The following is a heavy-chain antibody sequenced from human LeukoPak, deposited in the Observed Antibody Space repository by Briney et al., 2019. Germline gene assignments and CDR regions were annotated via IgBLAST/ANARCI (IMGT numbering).Heavy chain of an antibody. CDR3: AKLMVRTMVPLD. CDR1: GFTFSTYG. V-gene: IGHV3-23*01. CDR2: ISGSGGST. Sequence: PGGSLRLSCGASGFTFSTYGMTWARQAPGKGLEWVSAISGSGGSTYYADSVKGRFTISRDNSKNTLYLQMNSLRAEDTAVYYCAKLMVRTMVPLDWGQGTLVTVSS. D-gene: IGHD3-10*01. J-gene: IGHJ4*02.